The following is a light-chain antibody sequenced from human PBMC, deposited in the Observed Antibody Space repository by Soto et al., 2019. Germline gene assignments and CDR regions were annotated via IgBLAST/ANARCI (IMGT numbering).Light chain of an antibody. V-gene: IGLV2-14*01. J-gene: IGLJ3*02. CDR2: EVS. CDR1: SSDVGGYNY. Sequence: QSVLPQPASVSGSPGQSITISCTGTSSDVGGYNYVSWYQQYPGKAPKLLIYEVSNRPSGVSSRFSGSKSGNTASLTISGLQADDEGDYYCSSFTSTNTWVFGGGNELTVL. CDR3: SSFTSTNTWV.